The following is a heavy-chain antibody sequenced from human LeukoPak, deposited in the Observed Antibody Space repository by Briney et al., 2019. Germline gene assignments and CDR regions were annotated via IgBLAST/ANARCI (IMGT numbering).Heavy chain of an antibody. CDR1: GFTFSSYA. J-gene: IGHJ4*02. V-gene: IGHV3-30-3*01. D-gene: IGHD3-22*01. Sequence: PGGSLRLSCAASGFTFSSYAIHWVRQAPGKGLEWVIVISYDGSEKYYSDSVRGRFTISGDNSKNTLYLQMNSLRAEDTAIYYCARNKHDSSGKIFDYWGQGTLVTVSS. CDR3: ARNKHDSSGKIFDY. CDR2: ISYDGSEK.